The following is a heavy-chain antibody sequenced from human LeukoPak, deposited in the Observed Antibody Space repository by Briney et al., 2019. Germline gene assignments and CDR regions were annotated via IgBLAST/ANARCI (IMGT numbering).Heavy chain of an antibody. J-gene: IGHJ4*02. CDR1: GFTLTIYW. CDR3: AKGLRWNDY. Sequence: GSLRLSSAVPGFTLTIYWRSWVRQAPGEGLEWVANIKQDGSEKYYVDSVKGRFTISRDNAKNSLDLQMNSLRVEDTAVYYCAKGLRWNDYWGQGTLVTVSS. D-gene: IGHD4-23*01. V-gene: IGHV3-7*01. CDR2: IKQDGSEK.